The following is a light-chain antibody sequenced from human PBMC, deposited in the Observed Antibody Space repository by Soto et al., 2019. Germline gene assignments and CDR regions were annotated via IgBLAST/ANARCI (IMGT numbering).Light chain of an antibody. CDR1: TSNIGSRT. J-gene: IGLJ1*01. CDR3: SSYTNINTRACV. CDR2: EVT. Sequence: QSVLTQPPSASGTPGQRVTISCSGSTSNIGSRTVNWYQQLPGTAPKLIIYEVTDRPSGVSNRFSGSKSGNTASLTISGLQAEDEAEYYCSSYTNINTRACVFGTGTKVTVL. V-gene: IGLV1-44*01.